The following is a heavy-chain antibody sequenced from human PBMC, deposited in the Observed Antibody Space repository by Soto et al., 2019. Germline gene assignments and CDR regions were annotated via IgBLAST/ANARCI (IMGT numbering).Heavy chain of an antibody. CDR2: ISSSGSTV. Sequence: QPGGSLGISCVASEFSFSCTEMNWVRLAPGKGLEWFSYISSSGSTVYHADSVEGRRTISRDNAKNSLFLQMNSLRAEDTALYYCSCEGPYDNMDCWGLGSLVTVSS. CDR1: EFSFSCTE. D-gene: IGHD3-22*01. J-gene: IGHJ4*02. V-gene: IGHV3-48*03. CDR3: SCEGPYDNMDC.